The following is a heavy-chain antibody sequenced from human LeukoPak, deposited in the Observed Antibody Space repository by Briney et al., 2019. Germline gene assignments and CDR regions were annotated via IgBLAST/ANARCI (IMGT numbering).Heavy chain of an antibody. CDR3: ARGTPYYFSYFMDV. V-gene: IGHV4-34*01. Sequence: SSETLSLTCAVQGGSFGGYYWSWIRQPPGKGLEWIGEVNQSGGTDYNPSLKSRVTISVDTSKNQFSLKVNSVTAADTAVYYGARGTPYYFSYFMDVWAKGTTVTVSS. J-gene: IGHJ6*03. CDR1: GGSFGGYY. CDR2: VNQSGGT.